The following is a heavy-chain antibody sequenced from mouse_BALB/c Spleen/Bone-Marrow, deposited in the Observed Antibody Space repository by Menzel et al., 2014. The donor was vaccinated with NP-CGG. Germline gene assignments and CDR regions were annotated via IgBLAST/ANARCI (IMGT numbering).Heavy chain of an antibody. V-gene: IGHV1-80*01. J-gene: IGHJ4*01. Sequence: QVQLKESGAELVRPGSSVKISCKASGYAFSNYGMNWVKQRPGQGLEWIGQIYPGDGDTNYNGKFKGRVTPTADKSSSTAYMQLSSLTSEDSAVYFCASVYDYGRGYAMDYWGQGTSVTVSS. CDR3: ASVYDYGRGYAMDY. D-gene: IGHD2-4*01. CDR1: GYAFSNYG. CDR2: IYPGDGDT.